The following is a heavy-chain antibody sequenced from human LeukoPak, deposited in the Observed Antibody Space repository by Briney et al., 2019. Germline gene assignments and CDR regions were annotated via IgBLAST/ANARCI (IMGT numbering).Heavy chain of an antibody. Sequence: SVKVSCKASGGTFSSYAISWVRQAPGQGLEWMGRIIPTFGTANYAQKFQGRVTITADESTSTAYMELSSLRSEDTAVYYCARDLLSCSSTSCYTYYFDYWGQGTLVTVSS. CDR2: IIPTFGTA. D-gene: IGHD2-2*02. CDR1: GGTFSSYA. J-gene: IGHJ4*02. CDR3: ARDLLSCSSTSCYTYYFDY. V-gene: IGHV1-69*15.